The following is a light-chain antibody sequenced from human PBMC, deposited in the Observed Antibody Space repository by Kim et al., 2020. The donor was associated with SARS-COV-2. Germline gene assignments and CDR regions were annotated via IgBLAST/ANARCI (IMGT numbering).Light chain of an antibody. CDR2: QGD. CDR3: QAWDSSTAI. J-gene: IGLJ2*01. V-gene: IGLV3-1*01. Sequence: VSAGQTVSISCSGERLGDKYACWYQQRPGQSPVLVIYQGDKRPSGIPARFSGSLSGNTATLTISGTQPMDEADYYCQAWDSSTAIFGGGTQLTVL. CDR1: RLGDKY.